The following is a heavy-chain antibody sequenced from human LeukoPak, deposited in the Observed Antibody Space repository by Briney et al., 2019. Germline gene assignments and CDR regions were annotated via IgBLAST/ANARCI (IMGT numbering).Heavy chain of an antibody. D-gene: IGHD2-15*01. J-gene: IGHJ6*02. V-gene: IGHV3-23*01. CDR3: AREYCSGGSCYNYYYGMDV. CDR1: GFTFSSYA. Sequence: GGSLRLSCAASGFTFSSYAMSWVRQAPGKGLEWVSAISGSGGSTYYADSVKGRFTISRDNSKNTLYLQMNSLRAEDTAVYYCAREYCSGGSCYNYYYGMDVWGQGTTVTVSS. CDR2: ISGSGGST.